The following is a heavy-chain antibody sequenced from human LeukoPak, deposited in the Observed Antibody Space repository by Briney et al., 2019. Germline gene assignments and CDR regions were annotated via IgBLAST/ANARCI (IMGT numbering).Heavy chain of an antibody. CDR3: ARHKYSSGWPPEGAFGI. Sequence: PSETLSLTCTVSGASISSTTYYWGWIRQPPRKGLEWIASIYYSGSTYYNPSLKSRVTISVDTSKNQFSLKLSSVTAADTAVYYCARHKYSSGWPPEGAFGIWGQGTMVTVSS. CDR1: GASISSTTYY. J-gene: IGHJ3*02. V-gene: IGHV4-39*01. D-gene: IGHD6-19*01. CDR2: IYYSGST.